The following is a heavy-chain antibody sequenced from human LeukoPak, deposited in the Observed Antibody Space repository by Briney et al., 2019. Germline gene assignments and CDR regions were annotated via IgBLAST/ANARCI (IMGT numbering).Heavy chain of an antibody. CDR3: ARDYCGGDCFPDY. V-gene: IGHV1-2*06. D-gene: IGHD2-21*02. CDR1: GGTFSSYA. CDR2: INPNSGDT. J-gene: IGHJ4*02. Sequence: ASVKVSCKASGGTFSSYAISWVRQAPGQGLEWMGRINPNSGDTNYAQKFQGRVTMTRDTSISTAYMELSRLRSDDTAVYYCARDYCGGDCFPDYWGQGTLITVSS.